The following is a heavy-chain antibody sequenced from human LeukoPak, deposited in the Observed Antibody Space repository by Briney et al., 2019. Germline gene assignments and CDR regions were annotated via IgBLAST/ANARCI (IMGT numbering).Heavy chain of an antibody. V-gene: IGHV4-61*01. J-gene: IGHJ4*02. CDR1: VGSVSSSYYY. CDR2: VFNGGSV. CDR3: ARGLQVPDY. D-gene: IGHD2-2*01. Sequence: SETLSLTCTVSVGSVSSSYYYWNWLRQPPGKGLEWIGYVFNGGSVNYNPSLQSRVTISVDTSKSQFSLKLTSVTTADTAVYYCARGLQVPDYWGQGTLVTVSS.